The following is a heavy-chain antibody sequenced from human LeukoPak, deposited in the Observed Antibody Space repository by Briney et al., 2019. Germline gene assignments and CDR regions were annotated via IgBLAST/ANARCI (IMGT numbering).Heavy chain of an antibody. CDR3: AKLLNDYGDYYFDY. CDR2: ISGSGGSA. CDR1: GFTFSSYA. Sequence: GGSLRLSCAASGFTFSSYAMSWVRQAPGKGLEWVSAISGSGGSAYYADSVKGRFTISRDNSKNTLYLQMNSLRAEDTAVYYCAKLLNDYGDYYFDYWGQGTLVTVSS. D-gene: IGHD4-17*01. V-gene: IGHV3-23*01. J-gene: IGHJ4*02.